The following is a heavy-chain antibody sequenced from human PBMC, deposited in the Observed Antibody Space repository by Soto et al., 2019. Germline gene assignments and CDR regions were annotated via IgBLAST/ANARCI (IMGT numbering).Heavy chain of an antibody. V-gene: IGHV4-34*01. CDR2: ISHSGST. CDR1: GGSFSGYY. Sequence: QVQLQQWGAGLLKPSETLSLTCAVYGGSFSGYYWSWIRQPPGKGLEYIGEISHSGSTNYNPSLKRRVTTSVDTSKNQFSLKLSSVTAADTAVYYCARSYGGNSGTFDFWGQGTLVTVSS. J-gene: IGHJ4*02. D-gene: IGHD4-17*01. CDR3: ARSYGGNSGTFDF.